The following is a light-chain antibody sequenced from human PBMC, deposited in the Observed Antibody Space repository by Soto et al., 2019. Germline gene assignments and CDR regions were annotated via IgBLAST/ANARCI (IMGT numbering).Light chain of an antibody. J-gene: IGKJ4*01. CDR3: QKYDSAPLT. Sequence: DIQMTQSPSSLSASVGDRVTITCRASQAINNYLAWYQQKPGKVPKLLIYTASTLQSGVPSRFSGSGSGTDVTLTISSLQPEDVATYYCQKYDSAPLTFGGGTKVEI. CDR1: QAINNY. V-gene: IGKV1-27*01. CDR2: TAS.